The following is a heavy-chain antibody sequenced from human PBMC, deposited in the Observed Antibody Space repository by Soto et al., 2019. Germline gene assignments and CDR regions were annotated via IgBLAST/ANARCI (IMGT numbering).Heavy chain of an antibody. J-gene: IGHJ3*02. CDR3: AKGDDSSGYYYGYSAFDI. Sequence: LRLSCAASGFTFSSYAMSWVRQAPGKGLEWVSAISGSGGSTYYADSVKGRFTISRDNSKNTLYLQMNSLRAEDTAVYYCAKGDDSSGYYYGYSAFDIWGQGTMVTVSS. CDR2: ISGSGGST. D-gene: IGHD3-22*01. CDR1: GFTFSSYA. V-gene: IGHV3-23*01.